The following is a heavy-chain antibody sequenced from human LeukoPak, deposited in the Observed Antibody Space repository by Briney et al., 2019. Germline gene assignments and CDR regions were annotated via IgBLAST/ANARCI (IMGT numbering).Heavy chain of an antibody. CDR1: GGSFSGYY. J-gene: IGHJ4*02. D-gene: IGHD3-10*01. V-gene: IGHV4-34*01. Sequence: SETLSLTCAVSGGSFSGYYWSWIRQPPGKGLEWIGEVSHSGSTNYNPSLKSRVTISEDTTKKQFSLKLTSVTAADTAVYYCAREEVRFGELFDYWGRGTLVTVSS. CDR3: AREEVRFGELFDY. CDR2: VSHSGST.